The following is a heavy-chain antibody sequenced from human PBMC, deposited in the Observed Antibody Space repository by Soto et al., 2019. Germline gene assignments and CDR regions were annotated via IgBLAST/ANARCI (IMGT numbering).Heavy chain of an antibody. CDR3: ASRLTADVYYGVFAY. V-gene: IGHV3-7*03. Sequence: PGGSLRLSCAASGFTFSSYWMSWVRQSPGKGLEWVANIKKDGSEKYYVDSVKGRFTVSRDNAKKSLYLQMDSLRVEDTAVYYCASRLTADVYYGVFAYWGQGNLVTV. J-gene: IGHJ4*02. D-gene: IGHD1-26*01. CDR1: GFTFSSYW. CDR2: IKKDGSEK.